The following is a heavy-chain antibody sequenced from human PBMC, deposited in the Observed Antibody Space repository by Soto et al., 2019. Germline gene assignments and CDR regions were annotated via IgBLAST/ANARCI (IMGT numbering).Heavy chain of an antibody. CDR2: INPRGGST. Sequence: QVQLVQSGAEVKKPGASVKVSCKASGYTFTNYYMHWVRQAPGQGLEWMGVINPRGGSTSYAEKFQGRVTMTGDTSRTTVYMELSSLRSEDTAVYYCARPVGGNYGMDVWGQGTTVTVSS. CDR3: ARPVGGNYGMDV. D-gene: IGHD2-15*01. J-gene: IGHJ6*02. CDR1: GYTFTNYY. V-gene: IGHV1-46*03.